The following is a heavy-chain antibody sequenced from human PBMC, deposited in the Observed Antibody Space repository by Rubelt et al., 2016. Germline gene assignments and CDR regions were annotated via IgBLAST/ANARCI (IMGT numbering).Heavy chain of an antibody. Sequence: QVQPQQWGAGLLKPSETLSLTCAVYGGSFSGYYWSWIRQPPGKGLEWIGEINHSGSTNYNPSLKSRATISVDTSKNPFSLKLSSVTAADTAVYYCARGKEGLGVTMMDYWGQGTLVTVSS. J-gene: IGHJ4*02. CDR2: INHSGST. V-gene: IGHV4-34*01. D-gene: IGHD3-22*01. CDR3: ARGKEGLGVTMMDY. CDR1: GGSFSGYY.